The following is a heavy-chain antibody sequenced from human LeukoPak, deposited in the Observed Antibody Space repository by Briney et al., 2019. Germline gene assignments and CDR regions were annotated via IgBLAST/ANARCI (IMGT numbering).Heavy chain of an antibody. V-gene: IGHV1-2*06. CDR2: INPNSGGT. J-gene: IGHJ6*03. CDR1: GYTFTGYY. D-gene: IGHD2-2*01. CDR3: AIVGYCSSTSCYAVGDYYYYYYMDV. Sequence: ASVKVSCKASGYTFTGYYMHWVRQAPGQGLEWMGRINPNSGGTNYAQKFQGRVTMTRDTSISTAYMELSRLRSDDTAVYYCAIVGYCSSTSCYAVGDYYYYYYMDVWGKGTTVTASS.